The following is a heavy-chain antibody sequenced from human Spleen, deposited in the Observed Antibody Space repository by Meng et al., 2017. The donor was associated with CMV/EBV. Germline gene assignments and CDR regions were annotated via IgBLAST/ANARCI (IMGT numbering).Heavy chain of an antibody. D-gene: IGHD2-2*01. CDR2: IRYDGSNK. CDR3: AKDLTNPYCSSTSCYYYYGMDV. J-gene: IGHJ6*02. Sequence: GESLKISCAASGFTFSSYGMHWVRQAPGKGLGWVAFIRYDGSNKYYADSVKGRFTISRDNSKNTLYLQMNSLRAEDTAVYYCAKDLTNPYCSSTSCYYYYGMDVWGQGTTVTVSS. V-gene: IGHV3-30*02. CDR1: GFTFSSYG.